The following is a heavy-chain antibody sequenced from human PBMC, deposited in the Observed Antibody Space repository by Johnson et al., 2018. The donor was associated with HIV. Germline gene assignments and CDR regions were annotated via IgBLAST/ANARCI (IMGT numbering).Heavy chain of an antibody. CDR2: IRYDGSNK. J-gene: IGHJ3*02. CDR3: ATESRYCSGGSCQDAFDI. Sequence: QVQLVESGGGVVQPGGSLRLSCAASGFTFSSYGMHWVRQAPGKGLEWVAFIRYDGSNKYYADSVKGRFTISRDNAKNSLYLQMNSLRAEDTAFYYCATESRYCSGGSCQDAFDIWGQGTMVTVSS. V-gene: IGHV3-30*02. D-gene: IGHD2-15*01. CDR1: GFTFSSYG.